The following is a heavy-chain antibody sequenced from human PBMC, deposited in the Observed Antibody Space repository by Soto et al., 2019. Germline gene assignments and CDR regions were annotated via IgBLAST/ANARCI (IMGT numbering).Heavy chain of an antibody. Sequence: QVQLVQSGAEVKKPGSSVKVSCKASGGTFSSYAISWVRQAPGHGLEWMGGIIPIFGTANYAQKFQGRVTITADESTSTAYMELSSLRSEDTAVYYCARETRASDTAMDNAFDIWGQGTMVTVSS. V-gene: IGHV1-69*01. J-gene: IGHJ3*02. CDR3: ARETRASDTAMDNAFDI. CDR1: GGTFSSYA. CDR2: IIPIFGTA. D-gene: IGHD5-18*01.